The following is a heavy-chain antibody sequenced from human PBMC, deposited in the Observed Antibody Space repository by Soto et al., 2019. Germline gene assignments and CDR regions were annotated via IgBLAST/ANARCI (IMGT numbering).Heavy chain of an antibody. CDR3: ADTVLDNTHYDYYDMDV. CDR1: GFTFSYYT. Sequence: GVLRLSCVASGFTFSYYTMSWVRQAPGKGLEWVSGISNSGDTIYYADSVKGRFTISRDNFKNTLYLQMNSLRVDDTAVYYCADTVLDNTHYDYYDMDVCGQGSTVTVSS. CDR2: ISNSGDTI. D-gene: IGHD3-3*02. J-gene: IGHJ6*02. V-gene: IGHV3-23*01.